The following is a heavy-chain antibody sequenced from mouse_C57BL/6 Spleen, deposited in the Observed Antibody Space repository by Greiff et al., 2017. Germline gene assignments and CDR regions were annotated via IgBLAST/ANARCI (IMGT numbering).Heavy chain of an antibody. Sequence: QVQLKQSGAELVKPGASVKLSCKASGYTFTEYTIHWVKQRSGQGLEWIGWFYPGSGSIKYNEKFKDKATLTADKSSSTVYMELSRLTSEDSAVYFCARHEDKGDWDVNYAMDYWGQGTSVTVSS. CDR3: ARHEDKGDWDVNYAMDY. CDR1: GYTFTEYT. J-gene: IGHJ4*01. CDR2: FYPGSGSI. D-gene: IGHD4-1*01. V-gene: IGHV1-62-2*01.